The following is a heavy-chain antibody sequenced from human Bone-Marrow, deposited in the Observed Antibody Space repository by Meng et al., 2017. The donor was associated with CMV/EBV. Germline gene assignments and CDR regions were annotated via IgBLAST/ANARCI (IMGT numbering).Heavy chain of an antibody. CDR1: GFTFSDYY. CDR2: ISSSGSTI. V-gene: IGHV3-11*04. J-gene: IGHJ4*02. D-gene: IGHD2-2*02. CDR3: ARADCSSTSCYIRY. Sequence: LSLTCAASGFTFSDYYMSWIRQAPGKGLEWVSYISSSGSTIYYADSVKGRFTISRDNAKNSLYLQMNSLRAEDTAVYYCARADCSSTSCYIRYRGQGTLVTVSS.